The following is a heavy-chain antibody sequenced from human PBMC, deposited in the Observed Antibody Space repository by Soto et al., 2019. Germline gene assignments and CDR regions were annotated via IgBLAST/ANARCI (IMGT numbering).Heavy chain of an antibody. V-gene: IGHV3-30*18. CDR1: GFTFSAYC. J-gene: IGHJ4*02. D-gene: IGHD3-10*01. Sequence: QVQLVESGGGVVQPGRSLRLSCAGSGFTFSAYCMDWVRQAPGKGLEWVAVISYDGSNKYYADSVKGRFTISRDNSKNTLYLQMNSLRAEDTAVYYCAKDRMGAGVRGYFDYWGQGTLVTVSS. CDR3: AKDRMGAGVRGYFDY. CDR2: ISYDGSNK.